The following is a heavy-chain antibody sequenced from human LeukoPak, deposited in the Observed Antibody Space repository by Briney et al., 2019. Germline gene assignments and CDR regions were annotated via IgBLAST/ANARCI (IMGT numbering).Heavy chain of an antibody. D-gene: IGHD5-24*01. CDR2: INSDGSST. V-gene: IGHV3-74*01. J-gene: IGHJ4*02. CDR1: GLTFSSYW. CDR3: AKDRRGRLQTFDY. Sequence: QPGGSLRLSCAASGLTFSSYWMHWVRQVPGKGLVWVSRINSDGSSTNYADSVKGRFTISRDNAKNTLYLQMNSLRAEDTAVYYCAKDRRGRLQTFDYWGQGTLVTVSS.